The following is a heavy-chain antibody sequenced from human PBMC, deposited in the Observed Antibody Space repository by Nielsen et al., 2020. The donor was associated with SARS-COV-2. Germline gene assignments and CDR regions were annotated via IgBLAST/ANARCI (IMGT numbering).Heavy chain of an antibody. D-gene: IGHD5-12*01. CDR2: IYFSGRT. CDR3: ARESSGYDHYNYGMDV. CDR1: GGSISSGGYY. V-gene: IGHV4-31*03. Sequence: LRRSCTVSGGSISSGGYYWSWIRHHPGKGLEWIGYIYFSGRTCYNPSLKSRVTISVDTSKNQFSLSLRSVTAADTAVYYCARESSGYDHYNYGMDVWGQGTTVTVAS. J-gene: IGHJ6*02.